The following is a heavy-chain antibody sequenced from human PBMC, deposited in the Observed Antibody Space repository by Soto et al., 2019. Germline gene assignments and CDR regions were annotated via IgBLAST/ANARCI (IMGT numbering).Heavy chain of an antibody. Sequence: QVQLVQSGAEVKKPGSSVKVSCKASGGTFSSYAISWVRQAPGQGLEWMGGIIPIFGTANYAQKFQGRVTITADESTSTAYMELSSLRSEDTAVYYCARDQGARYSYGYIGRYYFDYWGQGTLVTVSS. J-gene: IGHJ4*02. CDR2: IIPIFGTA. CDR1: GGTFSSYA. D-gene: IGHD5-18*01. V-gene: IGHV1-69*01. CDR3: ARDQGARYSYGYIGRYYFDY.